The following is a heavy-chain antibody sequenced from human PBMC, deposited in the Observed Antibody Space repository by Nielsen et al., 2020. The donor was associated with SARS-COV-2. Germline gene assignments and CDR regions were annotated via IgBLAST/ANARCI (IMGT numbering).Heavy chain of an antibody. J-gene: IGHJ4*02. CDR1: GGSFSGYY. Sequence: SETLSLTCAVYGGSFSGYYWSWIRQPPGKGLEWIGEINHSGSTNYNPSLKSRVTISVDTSKNQFSLKLSPVTAADTAVYYCARGYRHIAARYFDYWGQGTLVTVSS. CDR2: INHSGST. D-gene: IGHD6-6*01. CDR3: ARGYRHIAARYFDY. V-gene: IGHV4-34*01.